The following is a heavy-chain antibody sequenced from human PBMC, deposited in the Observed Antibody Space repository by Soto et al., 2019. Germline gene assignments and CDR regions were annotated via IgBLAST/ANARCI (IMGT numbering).Heavy chain of an antibody. CDR2: ISAYNGNT. CDR3: ARSRCSGGVCYPWFAP. CDR1: GYTFTSYG. Sequence: EASVKVSCKASGYTFTSYGISWVRQAPGQGLERMGWISAYNGNTKNAQKLQGRVTMTTDISKNQYSLQLQSVTPEDTAVYFCARSRCSGGVCYPWFAPWGQGILVTVSS. V-gene: IGHV1-18*01. D-gene: IGHD2-21*02. J-gene: IGHJ5*02.